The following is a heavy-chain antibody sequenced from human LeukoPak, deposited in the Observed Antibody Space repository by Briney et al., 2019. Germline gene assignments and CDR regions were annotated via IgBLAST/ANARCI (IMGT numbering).Heavy chain of an antibody. V-gene: IGHV3-74*01. J-gene: IGHJ4*02. D-gene: IGHD1-1*01. CDR2: INNEGRST. CDR3: AKDLSNWNDVTTPDY. CDR1: GFTFSRNW. Sequence: GGSLRLSCAASGFTFSRNWMHWVRQAPGKGLVWVSRINNEGRSTSYADSVKGRFTISRDNAKNTLYLQMNSLRAEDTAVYYCAKDLSNWNDVTTPDYWGQGTLVTVSS.